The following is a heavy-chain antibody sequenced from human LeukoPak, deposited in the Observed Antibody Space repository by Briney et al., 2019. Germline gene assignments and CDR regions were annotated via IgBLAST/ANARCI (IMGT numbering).Heavy chain of an antibody. V-gene: IGHV5-51*01. CDR3: ARHFGCSTSHAFDI. J-gene: IGHJ3*02. CDR1: GYSFTSYW. Sequence: PGESLKISCKGSGYSFTSYWIGWVRQMPGKGLEWMGLIYPGDSDARYSPSFQGQVTISADKSITTAYLQWSSLKASDTAMYCCARHFGCSTSHAFDIWGQGTMVTVSS. D-gene: IGHD2-2*01. CDR2: IYPGDSDA.